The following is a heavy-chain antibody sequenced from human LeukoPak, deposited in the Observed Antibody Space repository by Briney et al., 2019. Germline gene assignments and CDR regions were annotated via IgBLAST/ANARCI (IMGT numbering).Heavy chain of an antibody. D-gene: IGHD3-9*01. Sequence: SETLSLTCTVSGYSISSGYNWGWIRQPPGEGLEWIGSIYHSGSTYYNPSLKSRVTISVDTSMNHFSLKLSSVTAADTAVYFCARYNILTTYYNYWGQGALVTVSS. J-gene: IGHJ4*02. CDR3: ARYNILTTYYNY. CDR2: IYHSGST. CDR1: GYSISSGYN. V-gene: IGHV4-38-2*02.